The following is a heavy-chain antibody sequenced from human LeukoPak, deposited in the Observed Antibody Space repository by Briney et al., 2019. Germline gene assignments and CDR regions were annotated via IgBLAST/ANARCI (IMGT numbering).Heavy chain of an antibody. CDR2: IKQDGTEK. CDR1: GFTFTTYW. Sequence: GESLRLSCAASGFTFTTYWMSWVRQAPGKGLEWVANIKQDGTEKYYVDSVKGRFTISRDNSKNTLYLQMNSLRAEDTAVYYCARDLKLLFWGQGTLVTVSS. CDR3: ARDLKLLF. J-gene: IGHJ4*02. V-gene: IGHV3-7*03. D-gene: IGHD3-16*01.